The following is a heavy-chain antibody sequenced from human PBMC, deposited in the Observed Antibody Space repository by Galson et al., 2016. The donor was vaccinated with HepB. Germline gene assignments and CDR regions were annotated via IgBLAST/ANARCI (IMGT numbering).Heavy chain of an antibody. J-gene: IGHJ4*02. Sequence: SVKVSCKASGGTFSSYAISWVRQAPGQGLEWMGSIIPLFGTTNYAQRFQGRVTITADTSANTAHMEVSSLRSDDTALYFCAREMIASSGDWGQGTLVTVSS. CDR2: IIPLFGTT. CDR1: GGTFSSYA. V-gene: IGHV1-69*06. CDR3: AREMIASSGD. D-gene: IGHD2-15*01.